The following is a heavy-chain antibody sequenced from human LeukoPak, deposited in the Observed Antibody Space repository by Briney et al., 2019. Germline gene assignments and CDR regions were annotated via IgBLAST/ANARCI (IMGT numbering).Heavy chain of an antibody. D-gene: IGHD2-15*01. CDR1: GFTFSSYS. V-gene: IGHV3-21*01. CDR2: ISSSSSYI. Sequence: GGSLRLSCAASGFTFSSYSMNWVRQAPGKGLEWVSSISSSSSYIYYADSVKGRFTISRDNAKSSLYLQMNSLRAEDTAVYYCARSVLGYCSGGSCYGDAFDIWGQGTMVTVSS. CDR3: ARSVLGYCSGGSCYGDAFDI. J-gene: IGHJ3*02.